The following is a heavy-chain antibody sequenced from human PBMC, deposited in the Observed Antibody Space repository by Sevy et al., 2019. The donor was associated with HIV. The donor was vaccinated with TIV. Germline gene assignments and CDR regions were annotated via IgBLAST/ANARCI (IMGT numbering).Heavy chain of an antibody. J-gene: IGHJ3*02. CDR3: ASTDYYDSDGYYLYAFDI. D-gene: IGHD3-22*01. V-gene: IGHV1-69*13. Sequence: ASVKVSCKAFGGTFSSYAISWVRQAPGKGLEWMGGIIPISATANYAQKFQGRVTITEDESTRTGYMEMSGLRSEDTAVYYCASTDYYDSDGYYLYAFDIWGQGTVVTVSS. CDR2: IIPISATA. CDR1: GGTFSSYA.